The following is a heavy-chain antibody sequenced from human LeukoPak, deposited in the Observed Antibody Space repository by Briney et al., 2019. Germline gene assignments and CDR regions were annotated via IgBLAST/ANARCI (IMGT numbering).Heavy chain of an antibody. V-gene: IGHV4-59*01. CDR1: GGSISSYY. Sequence: SETLSLTCTVSGGSISSYYWSWIRQPPGKGLEWIGYIYYSGSTNYNPSLKSRVTISVDTSKNQFSLKLSSVTAADTAVCYCARYLAAAGTKNAFDIWGQGTMVTVSS. J-gene: IGHJ3*02. CDR2: IYYSGST. CDR3: ARYLAAAGTKNAFDI. D-gene: IGHD6-13*01.